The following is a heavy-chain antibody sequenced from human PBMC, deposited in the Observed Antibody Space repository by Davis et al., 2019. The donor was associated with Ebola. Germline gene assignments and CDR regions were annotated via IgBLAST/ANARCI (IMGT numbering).Heavy chain of an antibody. CDR1: GFTFSSYA. CDR2: ISYDGSNK. J-gene: IGHJ4*02. Sequence: GGSLRLSCAASGFTFSSYAMHWVRQAQGKGLEWVAVISYDGSNKYYADPVKGRFTTSRDNSKNKLYLQMNSLRAEDTAVYYCARSAAQYFYDGSNYHSTAGTDFDYWGQGTLVTVSS. CDR3: ARSAAQYFYDGSNYHSTAGTDFDY. D-gene: IGHD3-22*01. V-gene: IGHV3-30*14.